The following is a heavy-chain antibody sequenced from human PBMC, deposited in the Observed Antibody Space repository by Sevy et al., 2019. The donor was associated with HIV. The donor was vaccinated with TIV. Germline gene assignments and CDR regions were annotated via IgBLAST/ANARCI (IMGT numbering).Heavy chain of an antibody. J-gene: IGHJ6*02. Sequence: GGSLRLSCAASGFTFSSYGMHWVRQAPGKGLEWVAVISYDGSNKYYADSVKGRFTISRDNSKNTLYLQMNNLRAEDTAVYDFAKGVIPDYYYYGMDVWGQGTTVTVSS. CDR1: GFTFSSYG. D-gene: IGHD3-16*02. CDR3: AKGVIPDYYYYGMDV. CDR2: ISYDGSNK. V-gene: IGHV3-30*18.